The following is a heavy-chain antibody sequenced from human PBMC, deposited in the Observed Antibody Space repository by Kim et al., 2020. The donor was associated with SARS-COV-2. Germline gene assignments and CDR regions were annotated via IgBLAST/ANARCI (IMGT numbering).Heavy chain of an antibody. V-gene: IGHV5-51*01. Sequence: GESLKISCKGSGYSFTSYWIGWVRQMPGKGLGWMGIIYPGDSDTRHSPSFQGQVTISDDKSISTAYLQWSSLKASDTDMYYCARQNQLECGEGTDGAFDIWGQGTMVTVSS. J-gene: IGHJ3*02. CDR1: GYSFTSYW. D-gene: IGHD3-10*01. CDR2: IYPGDSDT. CDR3: ARQNQLECGEGTDGAFDI.